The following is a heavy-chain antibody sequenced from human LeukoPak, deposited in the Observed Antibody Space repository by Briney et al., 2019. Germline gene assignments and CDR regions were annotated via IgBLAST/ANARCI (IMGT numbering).Heavy chain of an antibody. V-gene: IGHV3-23*01. CDR3: AKGGQRYDIWRFAY. Sequence: PGGSLRLSCAASGFTFSDSAMNWLRQAPGKGLEWVSSISGSGGSTYYADSVKGRCTISRDNSRNTVFLQMNSLRADDTAVYYCAKGGQRYDIWRFAYWARGTLVTVSS. D-gene: IGHD3-3*01. CDR1: GFTFSDSA. CDR2: ISGSGGST. J-gene: IGHJ4*02.